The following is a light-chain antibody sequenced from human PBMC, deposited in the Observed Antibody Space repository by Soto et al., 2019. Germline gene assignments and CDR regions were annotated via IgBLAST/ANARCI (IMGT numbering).Light chain of an antibody. CDR2: TDY. CDR3: AAWDDSLSGGV. V-gene: IGLV1-44*01. Sequence: QSVLTQPPSASGTPGQRFIISCSGSHSNIGTYTVNWYQQLPGTAPQLLIYTDYQRPSGVPDRFSGSRAGTSASLAISGLQSEDEADYYCAAWDDSLSGGVFGGGTKLTVL. J-gene: IGLJ3*02. CDR1: HSNIGTYT.